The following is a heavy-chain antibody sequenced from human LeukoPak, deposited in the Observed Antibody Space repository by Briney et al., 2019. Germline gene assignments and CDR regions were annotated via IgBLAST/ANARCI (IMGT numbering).Heavy chain of an antibody. Sequence: SVKVSCKASGGTFSSYAISWVRQAPGQGLEWMGGIIPIFGTANYAQKFQGRVTITADESTSTAYMELSSLRSEDTAVYYCARDMVSYSSGWIGLGGAFDIWGQGTMVTVSS. CDR3: ARDMVSYSSGWIGLGGAFDI. D-gene: IGHD6-19*01. V-gene: IGHV1-69*13. CDR1: GGTFSSYA. CDR2: IIPIFGTA. J-gene: IGHJ3*02.